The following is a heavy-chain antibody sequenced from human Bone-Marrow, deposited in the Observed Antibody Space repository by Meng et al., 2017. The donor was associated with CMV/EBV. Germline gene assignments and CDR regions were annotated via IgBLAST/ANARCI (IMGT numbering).Heavy chain of an antibody. CDR1: GGAASSNIG. CDR3: ARDVGSSTPGGY. J-gene: IGHJ4*02. CDR2: IYHSGTT. V-gene: IGHV4-4*02. D-gene: IGHD6-13*01. Sequence: GVAAGGAASSNIGWSWVRQPPGRGLEWIGEIYHSGTTNYNPSLKNRVTMSLDKSNNQFSLRLNSVAAADTAVYYCARDVGSSTPGGYWGQGTLVTVSS.